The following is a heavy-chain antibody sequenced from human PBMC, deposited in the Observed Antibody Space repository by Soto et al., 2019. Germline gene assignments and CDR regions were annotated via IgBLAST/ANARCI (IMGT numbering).Heavy chain of an antibody. CDR2: IYYSGST. D-gene: IGHD1-1*01. J-gene: IGHJ5*02. CDR3: ARVGGTNWFDP. V-gene: IGHV4-31*03. Sequence: QVQLQESGPGLVKPSQTLSLTCTVSGGSISSGGYYWSWIRQHPGKGLEWIGYIYYSGSTYYNPSLKSRVNISADPAKNQFSLKRSSVTAADTAVYYCARVGGTNWFDPWGQGTLVTVSS. CDR1: GGSISSGGYY.